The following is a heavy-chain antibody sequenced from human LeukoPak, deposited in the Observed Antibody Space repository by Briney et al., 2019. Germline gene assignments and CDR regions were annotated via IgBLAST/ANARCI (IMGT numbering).Heavy chain of an antibody. V-gene: IGHV4-4*07. CDR2: IHSSGST. Sequence: SETLSLTCTVSGGSISGYYWSWVRQPAGEGLEWIGRIHSSGSTNYNPSLKGRVTMSVDTSKNQFSLKLSSVTAADSAVYYCARGFGNVRGVTWGQGTLVTVSS. CDR1: GGSISGYY. J-gene: IGHJ5*02. D-gene: IGHD3-10*01. CDR3: ARGFGNVRGVT.